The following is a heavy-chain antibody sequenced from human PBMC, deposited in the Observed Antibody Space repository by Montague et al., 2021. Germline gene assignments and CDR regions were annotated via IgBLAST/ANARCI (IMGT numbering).Heavy chain of an antibody. CDR1: GASISSYY. D-gene: IGHD1-26*01. Sequence: SGTLSLTCTVSGASISSYYWSWIRQPPGKGLEWIGYHYDSANANHNPSLRGRVTISVDTSKNQSSLKLSSVTAADTAVYYCARGSDYMKNWGQGTLVTVSS. CDR2: HYDSANA. CDR3: ARGSDYMKN. J-gene: IGHJ4*02. V-gene: IGHV4-59*13.